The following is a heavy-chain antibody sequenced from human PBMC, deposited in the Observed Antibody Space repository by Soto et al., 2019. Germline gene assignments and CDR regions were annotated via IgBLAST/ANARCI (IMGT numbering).Heavy chain of an antibody. CDR3: ASLIAARLAFDY. J-gene: IGHJ4*02. Sequence: SSRAAGVTCVSYAMSWVRKAPGKGLEWVSAISGSGGSTYYADSVKGRFTISRDNSKNTLYLQMNSLRAEDTAVYYCASLIAARLAFDYWGQGTLVTVSS. V-gene: IGHV3-23*01. CDR1: GVTCVSYA. CDR2: ISGSGGST. D-gene: IGHD6-6*01.